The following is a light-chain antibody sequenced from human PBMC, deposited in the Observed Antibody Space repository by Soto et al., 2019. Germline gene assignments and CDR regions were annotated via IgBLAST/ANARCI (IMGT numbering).Light chain of an antibody. CDR1: QSLLHSNGYNS. CDR2: LGS. V-gene: IGKV2-28*01. Sequence: IVMTQSPLSLPVTPGEPASISCRSSQSLLHSNGYNSLDWYLQKPGQSPQLLIYLGSNRASGVPDRFSGSGSGTDFTLTISRVEAEDVGVYYCMQALQSPLTFGGGTKVEIK. J-gene: IGKJ4*01. CDR3: MQALQSPLT.